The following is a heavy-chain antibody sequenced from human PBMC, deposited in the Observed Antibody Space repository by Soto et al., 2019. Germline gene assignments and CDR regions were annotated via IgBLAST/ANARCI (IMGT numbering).Heavy chain of an antibody. CDR1: GDSVSTHYW. CDR3: ARNGDCSSSSCNVGWFAP. J-gene: IGHJ5*02. Sequence: QVQLQESGPGLVKPSGTLSLTCAVSGDSVSTHYWWSWVRQSPGKGLEWIGGTHHSESTNYNPSLNSCVTISVDKSKNDFSLKLTSVTAADTAVYYCARNGDCSSSSCNVGWFAPWGRGTLVTVSS. V-gene: IGHV4-4*02. CDR2: THHSEST. D-gene: IGHD2-2*01.